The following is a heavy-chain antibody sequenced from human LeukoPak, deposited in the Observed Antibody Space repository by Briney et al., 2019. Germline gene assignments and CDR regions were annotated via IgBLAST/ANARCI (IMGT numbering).Heavy chain of an antibody. CDR2: IYHSGST. Sequence: SETLSLTCADSGGSISSSNWWSWVRQPPGKGLEWIGEIYHSGSTNYNPSLKSRVTISVDKSKNQFSLKLSSVTAADTAVYYCANYYDSSGYLDYWGQGTLVTVSS. D-gene: IGHD3-22*01. CDR1: GGSISSSNW. J-gene: IGHJ4*02. CDR3: ANYYDSSGYLDY. V-gene: IGHV4-4*02.